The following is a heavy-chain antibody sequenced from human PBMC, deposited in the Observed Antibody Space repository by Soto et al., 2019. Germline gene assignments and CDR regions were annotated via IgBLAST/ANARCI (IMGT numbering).Heavy chain of an antibody. J-gene: IGHJ4*02. CDR3: AKVFYYYDSSGYYYFDY. Sequence: GGSLRLSCAASGLTFSSYAVSWVRQAPGKGPEWISSISGSGSTIYYADSVKGRFTISRDNSKNTLYLQMSSLRAEDTAVYYCAKVFYYYDSSGYYYFDYWGQGTLVTVSS. CDR1: GLTFSSYA. D-gene: IGHD3-22*01. CDR2: ISGSGSTI. V-gene: IGHV3-23*01.